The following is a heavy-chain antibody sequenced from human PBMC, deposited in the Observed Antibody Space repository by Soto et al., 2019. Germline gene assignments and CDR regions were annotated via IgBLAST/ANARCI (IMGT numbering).Heavy chain of an antibody. CDR2: IYPGDSDT. CDR1: GYSFTSYW. Sequence: GESLKISCKGSGYSFTSYWIGWVRQMPGKGLEWMGIIYPGDSDTRYSPSFQGQVTISADKSISTAYLQWSSLKASDTAMYYCARLYDSSGYYGKHFDYWGQGTLVTVSS. D-gene: IGHD3-22*01. V-gene: IGHV5-51*01. J-gene: IGHJ4*02. CDR3: ARLYDSSGYYGKHFDY.